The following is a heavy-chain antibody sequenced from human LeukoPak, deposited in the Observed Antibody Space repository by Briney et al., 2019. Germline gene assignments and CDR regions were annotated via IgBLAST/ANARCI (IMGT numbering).Heavy chain of an antibody. V-gene: IGHV4-59*01. CDR3: SRDWRSEKLRAFAI. Sequence: PSETLSLTCTVSGGSISTDVSSWIRHPPPQGQEWVSDIHYSESTNYNPSLNSRVTISLYTSKNQYSLSLSSLTAADPAVSYCSRDWRSEKLRAFAIWGQGTMATVSS. D-gene: IGHD1-26*01. CDR2: IHYSEST. J-gene: IGHJ3*02. CDR1: GGSISTDV.